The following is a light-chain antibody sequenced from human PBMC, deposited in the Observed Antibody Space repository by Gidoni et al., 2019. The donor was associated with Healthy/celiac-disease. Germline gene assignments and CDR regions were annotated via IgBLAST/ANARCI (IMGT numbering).Light chain of an antibody. Sequence: EIVLTQSPATLSLSPGERATLSCGSSQSVSSSYLAWYQQKPGLAPRLLIYDASSRATGIPDRFSGRGSGTDFTLTISRMEPEDFAVYYCQQYGSSPQFTFGPGTKVDIK. J-gene: IGKJ3*01. CDR2: DAS. CDR3: QQYGSSPQFT. CDR1: QSVSSSY. V-gene: IGKV3D-20*01.